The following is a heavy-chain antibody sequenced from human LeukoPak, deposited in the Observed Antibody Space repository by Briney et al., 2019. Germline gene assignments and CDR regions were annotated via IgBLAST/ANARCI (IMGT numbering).Heavy chain of an antibody. D-gene: IGHD5-18*01. CDR1: GYTSTTYA. J-gene: IGHJ4*02. CDR2: INAGNGNT. Sequence: ASVKVSCKASGYTSTTYAMHWVRQAPGQRLEWMGCINAGNGNTKYSQKFQGRVTITRDTSASTAYMELSSLRSEDTAVYYCARTTAMVTIFDYWGQGTLVTVSS. CDR3: ARTTAMVTIFDY. V-gene: IGHV1-3*01.